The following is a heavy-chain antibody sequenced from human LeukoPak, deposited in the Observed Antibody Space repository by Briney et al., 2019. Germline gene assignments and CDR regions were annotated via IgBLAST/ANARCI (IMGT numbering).Heavy chain of an antibody. CDR3: VKSAGFDWLSPLDAFDI. Sequence: GGSLRLSCSASGFTFSRYAMHWVRQAPGKGLEYVSAISSSGGSTYYADSVKGRFTISRDNSKDTLYLQMSSLRAEDTTVYYCVKSAGFDWLSPLDAFDIWGQGAMVTVSS. CDR1: GFTFSRYA. D-gene: IGHD3-9*01. V-gene: IGHV3-64D*06. J-gene: IGHJ3*02. CDR2: ISSSGGST.